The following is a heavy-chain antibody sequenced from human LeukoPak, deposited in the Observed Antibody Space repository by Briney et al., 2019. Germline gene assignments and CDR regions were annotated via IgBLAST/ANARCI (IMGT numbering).Heavy chain of an antibody. J-gene: IGHJ3*02. V-gene: IGHV3-30-3*01. Sequence: GRSPRLSCAASGFTFSSYAMHWVRQAPGKGLEWVAVISYDGSNKYYADSVKGRFTISRDNSKNTLYLQMNSLRAEDTAVYYCARDGGQAFDIWGQGTMVTVSS. CDR3: ARDGGQAFDI. CDR2: ISYDGSNK. CDR1: GFTFSSYA. D-gene: IGHD3-16*01.